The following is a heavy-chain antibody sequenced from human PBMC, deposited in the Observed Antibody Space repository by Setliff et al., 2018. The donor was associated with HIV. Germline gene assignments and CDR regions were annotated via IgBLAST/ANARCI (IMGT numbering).Heavy chain of an antibody. D-gene: IGHD1-26*01. Sequence: SETLSLTCTVSGGSISSGEYCWSWVRQHPGKGLEWVGCASFSGSAYYNPSLKSRVTISVDTSKNQFSLKLSSLTAADTAVYYCAREAVGATVAYFDLWGRGTLVTVSS. CDR2: ASFSGSA. V-gene: IGHV4-31*03. CDR1: GGSISSGEYC. CDR3: AREAVGATVAYFDL. J-gene: IGHJ2*01.